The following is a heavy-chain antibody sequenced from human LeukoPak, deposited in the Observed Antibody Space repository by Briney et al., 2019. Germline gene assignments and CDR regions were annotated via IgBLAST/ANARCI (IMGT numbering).Heavy chain of an antibody. J-gene: IGHJ4*02. CDR2: IIPIFGTA. CDR1: GGTFSSYA. D-gene: IGHD5-12*01. V-gene: IGHV1-69*06. Sequence: SVKVSCKASGGTFSSYAISWVRQAPGQGLEWMGGIIPIFGTANYAQKFQGRVTITADKSTSTAYMELSSLRSEDTAVYYCARVGGEYSGYDYGYWGQGTLVTVSS. CDR3: ARVGGEYSGYDYGY.